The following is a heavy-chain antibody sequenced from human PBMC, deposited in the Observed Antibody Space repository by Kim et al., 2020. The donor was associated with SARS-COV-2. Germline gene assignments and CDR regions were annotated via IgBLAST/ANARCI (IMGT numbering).Heavy chain of an antibody. D-gene: IGHD3-9*01. CDR3: ARLGHDILTGYYSGWFDP. Sequence: KSRVTISVATSKNQFSLKLSSVTAADTAVYYCARLGHDILTGYYSGWFDPWGQGTLVTVSS. J-gene: IGHJ5*02. V-gene: IGHV4-59*08.